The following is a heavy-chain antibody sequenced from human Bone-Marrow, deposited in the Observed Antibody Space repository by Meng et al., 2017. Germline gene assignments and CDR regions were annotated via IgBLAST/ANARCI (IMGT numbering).Heavy chain of an antibody. CDR1: GLSLCTGGGG. CDR3: AHRGYSYGQFTDY. CDR2: IYWDDDK. V-gene: IGHV2-5*02. Sequence: LTDSVPPLSQHPPTMLLTCPFSGLSLCTGGGGVGWMRQPPGKALGWLALIYWDDDKRYSPSLKSRLTITKDTSKNQVVLTMTNMDPVDTATYYCAHRGYSYGQFTDYWGQGTLVTVSS. J-gene: IGHJ4*02. D-gene: IGHD5-18*01.